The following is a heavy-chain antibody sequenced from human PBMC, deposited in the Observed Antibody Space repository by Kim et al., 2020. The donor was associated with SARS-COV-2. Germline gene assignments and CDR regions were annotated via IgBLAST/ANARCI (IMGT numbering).Heavy chain of an antibody. V-gene: IGHV1-8*01. Sequence: ASVKVSCKASGYTFTDYDINWVRQATGQGLEWMGWMNPKNGKTGYVQNFQGRVTMTRDTSINTAYLELSSLRSEDTAVYYCARGENSDVWGTGTTVTVS. CDR3: ARGENSDV. D-gene: IGHD2-15*01. J-gene: IGHJ6*03. CDR2: MNPKNGKT. CDR1: GYTFTDYD.